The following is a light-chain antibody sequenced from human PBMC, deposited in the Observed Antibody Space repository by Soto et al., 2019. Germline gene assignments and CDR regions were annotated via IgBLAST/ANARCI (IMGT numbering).Light chain of an antibody. Sequence: DIVMTQSPDSLAVSLGERATINCKSSQSVFYSSNNKKNLAWYQQKPGQPPKLLIYWASSRESGVPVRFSGSGSGTDFTLAISSLQAEDVAIYYCQQYYSTPLTFGQGTKVEI. J-gene: IGKJ1*01. CDR3: QQYYSTPLT. CDR1: QSVFYSSNNKKN. CDR2: WAS. V-gene: IGKV4-1*01.